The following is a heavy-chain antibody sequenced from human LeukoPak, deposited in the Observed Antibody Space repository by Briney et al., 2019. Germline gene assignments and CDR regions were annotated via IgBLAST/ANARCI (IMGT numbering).Heavy chain of an antibody. D-gene: IGHD2-15*01. CDR2: INHSGST. V-gene: IGHV4-34*01. CDR1: GGSFSGYY. J-gene: IGHJ4*02. Sequence: SETLSLTCAVYGGSFSGYYWSWIRQPPGKGLEWIGEINHSGSTNYNPSLKSRVTISVDTSKNQFSLKLSSVTAADTAVYYCARRDPIYCSGGSCYFGYWGQGTLVTVSS. CDR3: ARRDPIYCSGGSCYFGY.